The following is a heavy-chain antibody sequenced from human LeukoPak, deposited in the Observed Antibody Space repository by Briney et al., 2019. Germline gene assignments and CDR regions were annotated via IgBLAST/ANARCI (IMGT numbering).Heavy chain of an antibody. V-gene: IGHV3-23*01. D-gene: IGHD6-13*01. Sequence: GGSLRLSCGASGFTFSDYGMSWGRQAPGKGLEWVSGISGSGDEKYYADSVRGRFTISRDNSKNTVYLQMNGLRGEDTAVYYCAKGRIAPDYWGQGTLVTVSS. CDR2: ISGSGDEK. CDR3: AKGRIAPDY. J-gene: IGHJ4*02. CDR1: GFTFSDYG.